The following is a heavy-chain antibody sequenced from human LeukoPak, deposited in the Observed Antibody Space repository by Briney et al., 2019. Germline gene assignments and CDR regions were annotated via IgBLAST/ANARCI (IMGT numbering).Heavy chain of an antibody. V-gene: IGHV1-2*07. CDR1: GYTFTGYY. Sequence: GASGKVSCKASGYTFTGYYIHWVRQAPGQGLEWMGWINPNSGGTNYAHNFQGRVTMTRDTSISTAYMELSSLRSDDTAVYYCARAELLRFGELSRGLYDYWGQGTLVTVSS. CDR3: ARAELLRFGELSRGLYDY. CDR2: INPNSGGT. J-gene: IGHJ4*02. D-gene: IGHD3-10*01.